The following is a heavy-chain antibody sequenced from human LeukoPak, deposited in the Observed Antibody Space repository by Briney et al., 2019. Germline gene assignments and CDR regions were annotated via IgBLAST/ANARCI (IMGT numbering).Heavy chain of an antibody. Sequence: SETLSLTCSVSGGSMSSTIYYWGWIRQPPGKGLEWIGSIFYSGSTYYNPSLKSRVSMTVDTSKAQFSLKLNSMTAADTAVYYCARHRSSGYYDDAFDIWGQGTMVTVSS. V-gene: IGHV4-39*01. CDR3: ARHRSSGYYDDAFDI. J-gene: IGHJ3*02. CDR2: IFYSGST. CDR1: GGSMSSTIYY. D-gene: IGHD3-22*01.